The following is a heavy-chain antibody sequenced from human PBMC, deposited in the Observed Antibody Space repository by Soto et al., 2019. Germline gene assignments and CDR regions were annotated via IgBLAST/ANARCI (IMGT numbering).Heavy chain of an antibody. CDR2: IGSDGGNT. CDR1: GFTFSSYA. Sequence: EVQLVESGGGLVQPGGSLRLSCAASGFTFSSYAMHWVRQAPGKGLEYVSAIGSDGGNTYYANSVKDRFTISRDNSKNTLYLQMGSLRTGDMAVYYCARGDPYSDTLRNDAFDIWGQGTMVTVSS. D-gene: IGHD5-18*01. CDR3: ARGDPYSDTLRNDAFDI. J-gene: IGHJ3*02. V-gene: IGHV3-64*01.